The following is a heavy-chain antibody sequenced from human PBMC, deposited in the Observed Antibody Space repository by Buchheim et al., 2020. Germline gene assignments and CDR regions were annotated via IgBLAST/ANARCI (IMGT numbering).Heavy chain of an antibody. CDR2: MSSGTTI. Sequence: EVQLVESGGGLVQPGGSLRLSCAASGFTFTSYEMNWVRQAAGKGLEWVSYMSSGTTIYYADSVKGRFTIPRDNAKNSLFLQMNSLRAEDTAVYYCARGRWSGYGMDVWGQGTT. D-gene: IGHD3-3*01. CDR1: GFTFTSYE. CDR3: ARGRWSGYGMDV. J-gene: IGHJ6*02. V-gene: IGHV3-48*03.